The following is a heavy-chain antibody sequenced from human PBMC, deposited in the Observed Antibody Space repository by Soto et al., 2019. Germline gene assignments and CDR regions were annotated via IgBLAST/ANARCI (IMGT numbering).Heavy chain of an antibody. CDR1: GFTFSTYW. J-gene: IGHJ4*02. CDR3: GRETWGMALVY. V-gene: IGHV3-74*01. D-gene: IGHD3-16*01. CDR2: INTDGRST. Sequence: PGGSLRLSCAASGFTFSTYWMHWVRQAPGKGLVWVSRINTDGRSTGYADSVKGRFTISRDNAKNTLYLQMNSLRADDTAVYYCGRETWGMALVYWGQGTPVTVSS.